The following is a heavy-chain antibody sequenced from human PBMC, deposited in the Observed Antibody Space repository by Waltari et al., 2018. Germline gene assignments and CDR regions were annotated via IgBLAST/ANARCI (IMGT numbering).Heavy chain of an antibody. CDR3: AKGEKFKTSNYYYDSIDAFDI. D-gene: IGHD3-22*01. Sequence: QVQLVESGGGVVQPGRSLRLSCAASGFTFSSYGMHWVRQAPGKGLEWVAVIWYDGSNKYYADSVKGRFTISRDNSKNTLYLQMNSLRAEDTAVYYCAKGEKFKTSNYYYDSIDAFDIWGQGTMVTVSS. CDR2: IWYDGSNK. CDR1: GFTFSSYG. J-gene: IGHJ3*02. V-gene: IGHV3-33*06.